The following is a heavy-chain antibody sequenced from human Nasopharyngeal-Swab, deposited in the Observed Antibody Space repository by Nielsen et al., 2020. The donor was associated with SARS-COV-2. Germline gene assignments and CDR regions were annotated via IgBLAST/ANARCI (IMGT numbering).Heavy chain of an antibody. CDR1: GFTFSSYS. D-gene: IGHD2-2*01. Sequence: GESLKISCAASGFTFSSYSMNWVRQAPGKGLEWASSISSSSSYIYYADSVKGRFTISRDNAKNSLYLQMNSLRAEDTAVYYCARDHCSSTSCYLPGHYFDYWGQGTLVTVSS. J-gene: IGHJ4*02. V-gene: IGHV3-21*01. CDR2: ISSSSSYI. CDR3: ARDHCSSTSCYLPGHYFDY.